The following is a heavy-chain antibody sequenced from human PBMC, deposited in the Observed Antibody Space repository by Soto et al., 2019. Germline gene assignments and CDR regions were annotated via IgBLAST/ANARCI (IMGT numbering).Heavy chain of an antibody. V-gene: IGHV1-69*01. J-gene: IGHJ4*02. Sequence: QAQLVQSGAEVKKPGSSVKVSCKASGGTFSSYSINWVRQAPGQGLEWMGEIIPIFGTANYAQKFQGSVTMTADESTSTAYMELSSLRSEDTAVYYCARDGGRHSGGIDYWGQGTLVTVSS. CDR1: GGTFSSYS. CDR3: ARDGGRHSGGIDY. CDR2: IIPIFGTA. D-gene: IGHD1-26*01.